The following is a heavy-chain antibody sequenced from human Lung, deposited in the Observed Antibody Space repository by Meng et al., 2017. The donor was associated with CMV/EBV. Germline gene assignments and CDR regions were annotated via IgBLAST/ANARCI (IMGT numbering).Heavy chain of an antibody. CDR2: IGTAGDT. V-gene: IGHV3-13*01. Sequence: HWVRQATGKGLEWVSGIGTAGDTNYPGPVKGRFTISRENAKNSLYLQMNSLRAGDTAVYYCARERVRVAGGGSYYYGRDVWGKGTTVTVSS. CDR3: ARERVRVAGGGSYYYGRDV. D-gene: IGHD1-26*01. J-gene: IGHJ6*04.